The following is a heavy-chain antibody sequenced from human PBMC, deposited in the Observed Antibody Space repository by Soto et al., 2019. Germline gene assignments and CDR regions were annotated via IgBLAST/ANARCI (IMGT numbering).Heavy chain of an antibody. V-gene: IGHV1-18*01. D-gene: IGHD3-10*01. CDR1: GYTFTSYG. CDR2: ISPYNGNT. Sequence: QVQLVQSGGEVKKPGATVKVSCKASGYTFTSYGISWVRQAPGQGLEWMGWISPYNGNTYYAQNLQGRVTMTTDTSTSTAYMEVRSLRSDDTAVYYCARVTTGSGSYLSYWGQGTLVSVSS. J-gene: IGHJ4*02. CDR3: ARVTTGSGSYLSY.